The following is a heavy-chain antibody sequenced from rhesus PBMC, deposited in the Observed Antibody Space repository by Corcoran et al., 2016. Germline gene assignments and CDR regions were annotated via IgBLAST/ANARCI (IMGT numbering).Heavy chain of an antibody. Sequence: QVQLQESGPGVVKLSETLSLTCAVSGGSISDSYRWSWIRQPPGKGLGWIGYVYGSSTSTNYNPSLKSRVTISKDTSKNQFSLKLSSVTAADTAVYYCARDYYEDDYGYDDYWGQGVLVTVSS. CDR3: ARDYYEDDYGYDDY. CDR1: GGSISDSYR. V-gene: IGHV4S10*01. CDR2: VYGSSTST. D-gene: IGHD3-9*01. J-gene: IGHJ4*01.